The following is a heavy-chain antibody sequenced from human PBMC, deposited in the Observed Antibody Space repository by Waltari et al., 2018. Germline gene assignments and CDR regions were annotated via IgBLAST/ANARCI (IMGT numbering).Heavy chain of an antibody. CDR1: GYSISSGYY. CDR2: IYHSGST. V-gene: IGHV4-38-2*01. CDR3: AAFLGSVDGMDV. Sequence: QVQLQESGPGLVKPSETLSLTCAVPGYSISSGYYWGWIRQPPGKGLEWIGSIYHSGSTYYNPSLKSRVTISVDTSKNQFSLKLSSVTAADTAVYYCAAFLGSVDGMDVWGQGTTVTVSS. D-gene: IGHD3-3*01. J-gene: IGHJ6*02.